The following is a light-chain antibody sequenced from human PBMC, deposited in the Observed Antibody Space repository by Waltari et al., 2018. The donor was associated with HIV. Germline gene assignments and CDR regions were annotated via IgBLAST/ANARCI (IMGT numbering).Light chain of an antibody. J-gene: IGKJ4*01. CDR1: KRISNF. Sequence: DIQMNQSPSSLSASVGDRVTITCRASKRISNFLNWYQHNPGKAPKLVIYSASRLQGGVPSMFSGSGSGTDFTLTISSLQPEDFATYYCQQSYTTPPAFGGGTNVEIK. V-gene: IGKV1-39*01. CDR2: SAS. CDR3: QQSYTTPPA.